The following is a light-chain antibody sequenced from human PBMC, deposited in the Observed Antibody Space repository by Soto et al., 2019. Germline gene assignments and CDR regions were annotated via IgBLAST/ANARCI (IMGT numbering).Light chain of an antibody. CDR3: TSYTSTNSYVA. Sequence: QSVLTQPASVSGSPGRSITISCTGTSTDVGGHYYVSWYQQHPGKAPKLIIYDVTDRPSGVSHRFSGSKSGNTASLTISGLQAEDEADYYCTSYTSTNSYVAVGGGTKLTVL. J-gene: IGLJ2*01. CDR2: DVT. V-gene: IGLV2-14*03. CDR1: STDVGGHYY.